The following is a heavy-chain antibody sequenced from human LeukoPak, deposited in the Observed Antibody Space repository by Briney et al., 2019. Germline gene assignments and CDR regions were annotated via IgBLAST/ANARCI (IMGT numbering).Heavy chain of an antibody. D-gene: IGHD3-10*01. Sequence: PGGSLRLSCAASGFTFSDYAVSWVRQAPGKGLEYVSAISSNGGSTYYADSVKGRFTISRDNSRNTLHLQMSSLRVEDTAVYYCVKDSSSGSYFDYWGQGTLVTVSS. V-gene: IGHV3-64D*06. CDR3: VKDSSSGSYFDY. J-gene: IGHJ4*02. CDR2: ISSNGGST. CDR1: GFTFSDYA.